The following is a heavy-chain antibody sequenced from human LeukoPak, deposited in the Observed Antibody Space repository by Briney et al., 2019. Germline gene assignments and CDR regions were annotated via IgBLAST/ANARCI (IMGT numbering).Heavy chain of an antibody. CDR3: ARESEAEVYGSGSYMWFDP. CDR2: IYYSGST. Sequence: SETLSLTCTVSGASISSYYWSWIRQPPGRGLEWIGYIYYSGSTNYNPSLKSRVTISLDTSKNQFSLKLSSVTAADTAVYYCARESEAEVYGSGSYMWFDPWGQGTLVTVSS. CDR1: GASISSYY. J-gene: IGHJ5*02. D-gene: IGHD3-10*01. V-gene: IGHV4-59*01.